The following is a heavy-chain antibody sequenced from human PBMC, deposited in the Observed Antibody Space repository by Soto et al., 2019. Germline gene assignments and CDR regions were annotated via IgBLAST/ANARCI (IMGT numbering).Heavy chain of an antibody. CDR2: MSYDGSNK. D-gene: IGHD3-22*01. CDR3: ARGTYYYESSGYWGGYFDY. J-gene: IGHJ4*02. CDR1: GFTFSSYA. Sequence: QVQLVESGGGVVQPGRSRRLSCAASGFTFSSYAMHWVRQAPGKGLEWVAVMSYDGSNKYYADSVKGRFTISRDNSKNTLYLQMNSLRVEDTAVYHCARGTYYYESSGYWGGYFDYWGQGTLVTVSS. V-gene: IGHV3-30-3*01.